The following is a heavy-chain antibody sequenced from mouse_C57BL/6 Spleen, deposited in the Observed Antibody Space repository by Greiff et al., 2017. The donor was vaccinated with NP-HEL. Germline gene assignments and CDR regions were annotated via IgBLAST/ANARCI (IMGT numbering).Heavy chain of an antibody. D-gene: IGHD2-12*01. V-gene: IGHV1-18*01. CDR1: GYTFTDYN. CDR2: INPNNGGT. J-gene: IGHJ4*01. Sequence: EVKLQQSGPELVKPGASVKIPCKASGYTFTDYNMDWVKQSHGKSLEWIGDINPNNGGTIYNQKFKGKATLTVDKSSSTAYMELRSLTSEDTAVYYCARLVSSYYIAMDYWGQGTSVTVSS. CDR3: ARLVSSYYIAMDY.